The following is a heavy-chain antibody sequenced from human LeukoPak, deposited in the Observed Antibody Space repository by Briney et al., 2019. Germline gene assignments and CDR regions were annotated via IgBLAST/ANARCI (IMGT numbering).Heavy chain of an antibody. D-gene: IGHD7-27*01. CDR2: IYPGDSDT. Sequence: RGESLKISRKGSGSSFTSYWIGWVRQLPGKGLEWMGIIYPGDSDTRYSPPFQGQVTISADKSISTAYLQWSSLKASDTAMYYCARQEPGDGAFDYWGQGTLVTVSS. CDR1: GSSFTSYW. CDR3: ARQEPGDGAFDY. J-gene: IGHJ4*02. V-gene: IGHV5-51*01.